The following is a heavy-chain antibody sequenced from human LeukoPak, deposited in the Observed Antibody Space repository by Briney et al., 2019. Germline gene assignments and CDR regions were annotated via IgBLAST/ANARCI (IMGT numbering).Heavy chain of an antibody. CDR3: ARDQLPVVAAPKSRYYYYYMDV. J-gene: IGHJ6*03. Sequence: ASVKVSWKASGYTFTSYYMHWVRQAPGQGLEWMGLINPSDGSTSYAQKFQGRVTMTRDTSTSTVYMELSSMRSEDTAVYYCARDQLPVVAAPKSRYYYYYMDVWGKGTTVTVSS. V-gene: IGHV1-46*01. CDR2: INPSDGST. D-gene: IGHD2-15*01. CDR1: GYTFTSYY.